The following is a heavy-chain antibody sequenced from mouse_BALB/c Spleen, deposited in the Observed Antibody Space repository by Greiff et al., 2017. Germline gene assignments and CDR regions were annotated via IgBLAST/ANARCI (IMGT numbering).Heavy chain of an antibody. D-gene: IGHD1-1*01. J-gene: IGHJ2*01. Sequence: VQLQESGAELARPGASVKMSCKASGYTFTSYTMHWVKQRPGQGLEWIGYINPSSGYTNYNQKFKDKATLTADKSSSTAYMQLSSLTSEDSAVYYCARWGYGSSLYYFDYWGQGTTLTVSS. CDR2: INPSSGYT. CDR3: ARWGYGSSLYYFDY. V-gene: IGHV1-4*01. CDR1: GYTFTSYT.